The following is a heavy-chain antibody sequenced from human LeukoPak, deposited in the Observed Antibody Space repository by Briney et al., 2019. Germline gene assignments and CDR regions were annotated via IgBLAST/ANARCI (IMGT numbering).Heavy chain of an antibody. Sequence: SETLSLTCIVSGDSINSHSWNWIRQPAGKGLEWIGRIYATGSTNYNPSLQGRVTLSIDTSKRQFSMKLSSVTAADTAVYYCARRVSEGGGPLRSGDNWLDPWGQGSLVTVSS. CDR3: ARRVSEGGGPLRSGDNWLDP. CDR2: IYATGST. J-gene: IGHJ5*02. D-gene: IGHD3-3*01. V-gene: IGHV4-4*07. CDR1: GDSINSHS.